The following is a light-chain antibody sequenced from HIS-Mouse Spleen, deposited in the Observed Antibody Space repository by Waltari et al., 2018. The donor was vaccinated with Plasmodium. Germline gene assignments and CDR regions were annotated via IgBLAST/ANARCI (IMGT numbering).Light chain of an antibody. CDR1: SSDVGGYNY. J-gene: IGLJ2*01. V-gene: IGLV2-8*01. CDR3: SSYAGSNNLV. CDR2: EVS. Sequence: QSALTQPPSASGSPGQSVTLSCTGTSSDVGGYNYVSWYQPHPGKAPKLMIYEVSQRPSGVPDRFSGSKSGNTASLTVSGLQAEDEADYYCSSYAGSNNLVFGGGTKLTVL.